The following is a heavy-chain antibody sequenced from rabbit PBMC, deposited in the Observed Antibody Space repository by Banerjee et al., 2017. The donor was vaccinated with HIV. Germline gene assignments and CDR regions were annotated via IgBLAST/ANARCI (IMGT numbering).Heavy chain of an antibody. CDR3: ARDTGSGWGYFNL. CDR2: IDPLFSET. D-gene: IGHD4-1*01. CDR1: GIDFSSYYW. V-gene: IGHV1S43*01. Sequence: QEQLVESGGGLVQPGGSLTLTCTASGIDFSSYYWICWVRQAPGKGLEWIGYIDPLFSETYYASWVNGRFTISSDNAQNTLSLQLASLTVADTATYFCARDTGSGWGYFNLWGQGTLVTVS. J-gene: IGHJ4*01.